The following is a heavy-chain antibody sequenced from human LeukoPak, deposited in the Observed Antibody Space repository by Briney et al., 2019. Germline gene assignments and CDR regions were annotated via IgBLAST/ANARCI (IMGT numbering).Heavy chain of an antibody. Sequence: GGSLRLSCVVSGFTVSSNYMNWVRQAPGKGLEWVSVFYSGGSTYYADSVKGRFTVSRDNSKNTLYLQMNSLRAEDTAVYYCAREGSPGYYYGLLNWGQGTMVTVSS. CDR1: GFTVSSNY. V-gene: IGHV3-53*01. J-gene: IGHJ3*01. D-gene: IGHD5-18*01. CDR3: AREGSPGYYYGLLN. CDR2: FYSGGST.